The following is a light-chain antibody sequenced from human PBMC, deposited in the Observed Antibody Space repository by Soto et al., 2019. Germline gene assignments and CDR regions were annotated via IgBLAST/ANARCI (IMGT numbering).Light chain of an antibody. J-gene: IGKJ1*01. Sequence: AIQMTQSPSSLSASVGDRVTMTCRASQDIRSSLGWYEQKVGKAPKLLIYAASSLPRDVSSRFRGSGSGTDFTLTISSLQPEDFATYYCLQDYIYPRTFGQGTKVDIK. CDR1: QDIRSS. CDR2: AAS. V-gene: IGKV1-6*01. CDR3: LQDYIYPRT.